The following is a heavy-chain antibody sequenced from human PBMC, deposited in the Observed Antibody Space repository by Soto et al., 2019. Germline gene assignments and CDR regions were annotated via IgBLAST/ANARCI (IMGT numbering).Heavy chain of an antibody. J-gene: IGHJ5*02. CDR1: GYIFTTYW. Sequence: LGESLKISCRGSGYIFTTYWIAWVRQMPGKCLEWVGIIYPGDTETRYSPSFQGQVTMSADKSISTAYLQWSSLKAPDSASYYCARHKYSSSMSSCFDRWGQGTLVTVSS. CDR2: IYPGDTET. V-gene: IGHV5-51*01. D-gene: IGHD3-22*01. CDR3: ARHKYSSSMSSCFDR.